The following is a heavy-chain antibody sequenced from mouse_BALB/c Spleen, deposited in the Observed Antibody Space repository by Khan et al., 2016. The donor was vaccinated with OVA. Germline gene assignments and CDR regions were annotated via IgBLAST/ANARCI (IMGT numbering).Heavy chain of an antibody. V-gene: IGHV1S136*01. D-gene: IGHD1-1*01. CDR3: ERRDYCGSSSFAY. J-gene: IGHJ3*01. CDR1: GYTFTSYV. Sequence: VQLKESGPELVKPGASVKMSCKASGYTFTSYVMHWVKQKPGQGLEWIGYINPYNDGTKYNEKFKGKATLTSDKSSSTAYMELSSLTSEDSAAYYCERRDYCGSSSFAYWGQGTLVTVSA. CDR2: INPYNDGT.